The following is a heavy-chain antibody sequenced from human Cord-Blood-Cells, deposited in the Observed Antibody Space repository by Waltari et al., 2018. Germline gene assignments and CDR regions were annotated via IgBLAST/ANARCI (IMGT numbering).Heavy chain of an antibody. V-gene: IGHV1-2*04. CDR3: AIIYGSGSYYDY. D-gene: IGHD3-10*01. Sequence: QVQLVQSGAEVKKPGASVKVSCKASGYTFTGYYMHWVRQAPGQGLEWMEWINPNSGVTNYAQKFQGWVTMTRDTSISTAYMELSRLRSDDTAVYYCAIIYGSGSYYDYWGQGTLVTVSS. J-gene: IGHJ4*02. CDR2: INPNSGVT. CDR1: GYTFTGYY.